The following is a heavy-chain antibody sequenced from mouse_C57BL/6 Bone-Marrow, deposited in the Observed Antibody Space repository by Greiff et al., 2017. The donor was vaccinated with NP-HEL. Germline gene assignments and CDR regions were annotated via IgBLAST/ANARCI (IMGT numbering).Heavy chain of an antibody. Sequence: VHLVESGAELVRPGASVTLSCKASGYTFTDYEMHWVKQTPVHGLEWIGAIDPETGGTAYNQKFKGKAILTADKSSSTAYMELRSLTSEDSAVYYCTRSGMITFAYWGQGTLVTVSA. J-gene: IGHJ3*01. CDR3: TRSGMITFAY. V-gene: IGHV1-15*01. D-gene: IGHD2-4*01. CDR2: IDPETGGT. CDR1: GYTFTDYE.